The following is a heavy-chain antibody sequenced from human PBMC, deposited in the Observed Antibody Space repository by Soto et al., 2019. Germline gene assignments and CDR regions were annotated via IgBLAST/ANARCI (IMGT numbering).Heavy chain of an antibody. CDR1: GGSISSSNW. CDR3: VRDVSYIVGATGGWFDP. V-gene: IGHV4-4*02. CDR2: IYHSGST. D-gene: IGHD1-26*01. Sequence: SETLSLTCAVSGGSISSSNWWSWVRQPPGKGLEWIGEIYHSGSTNYNPSLKSRVTISVDKSKNQFSLKLSSVTAADTAVYYCVRDVSYIVGATGGWFDPWGQGTLVTVSS. J-gene: IGHJ5*02.